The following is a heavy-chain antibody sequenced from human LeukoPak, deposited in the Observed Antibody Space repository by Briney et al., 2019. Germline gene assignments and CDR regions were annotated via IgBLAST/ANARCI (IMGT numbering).Heavy chain of an antibody. J-gene: IGHJ4*02. CDR1: GFTFSGSG. D-gene: IGHD3-3*01. CDR3: ARDYDFWSGYYSPTRGYFGY. CDR2: IRYDGSNK. V-gene: IGHV3-30*02. Sequence: GGSLRLSCAASGFTFSGSGMHWVRQAPGKGLEWVTFIRYDGSNKYYTDSGKGRFTISRDNSKNTLYLQMDSLRAEDTAVYYCARDYDFWSGYYSPTRGYFGYWGQGTLVTVSS.